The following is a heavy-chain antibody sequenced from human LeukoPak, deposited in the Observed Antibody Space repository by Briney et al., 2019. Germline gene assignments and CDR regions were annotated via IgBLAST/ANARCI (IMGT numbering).Heavy chain of an antibody. CDR3: ARLNHYCTNGVCYKGGFDY. V-gene: IGHV3-7*01. Sequence: GGSLRLSCAASGFTFSDYGMHWVRQAPGKGLEWVANIKQDGSEKYYVDSVKGRFTISRDNAKNSLYLQMNSLRAEDTAVYYCARLNHYCTNGVCYKGGFDYWGQGTLVTVSS. J-gene: IGHJ4*02. CDR2: IKQDGSEK. CDR1: GFTFSDYG. D-gene: IGHD2-8*01.